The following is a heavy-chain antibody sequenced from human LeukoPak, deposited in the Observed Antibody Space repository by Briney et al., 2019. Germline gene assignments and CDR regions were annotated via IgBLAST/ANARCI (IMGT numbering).Heavy chain of an antibody. CDR1: GGSISGHY. Sequence: PSKTLSLTCTVSGGSISGHYWTWIRQPPGKGLEWIGQIHYSGRPDYNPSLKSRVTISVDTSKNQLSLKVTSVTGADTAVYYCARFGVDYDMDVWGQGTTVTVSS. J-gene: IGHJ6*02. CDR2: IHYSGRP. D-gene: IGHD3-16*01. CDR3: ARFGVDYDMDV. V-gene: IGHV4-59*11.